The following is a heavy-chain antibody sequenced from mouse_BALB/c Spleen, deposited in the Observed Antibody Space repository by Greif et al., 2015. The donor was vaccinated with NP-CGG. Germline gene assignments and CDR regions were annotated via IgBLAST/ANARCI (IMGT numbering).Heavy chain of an antibody. CDR3: ASHLTTVVAYYYAMDY. D-gene: IGHD1-1*01. Sequence: VQLQQSGAELVKPGASVKLSCTASGFNIKDTYMHWVKQRPERGLEWIGRIDPANGNTKYDLKFQGKATITADTSSNTAYLQLSSLTSEDTAVYYCASHLTTVVAYYYAMDYWGQGTSVTVSS. V-gene: IGHV14-3*02. CDR1: GFNIKDTY. J-gene: IGHJ4*01. CDR2: IDPANGNT.